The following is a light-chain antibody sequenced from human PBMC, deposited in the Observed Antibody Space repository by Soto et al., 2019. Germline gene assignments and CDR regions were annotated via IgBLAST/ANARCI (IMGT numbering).Light chain of an antibody. J-gene: IGKJ2*01. Sequence: EIVMTQSPATLSVSPGERATLSCRASQSVSSNLAWYQQKPGQAPRLLIYGASSRATGIPDRFRGSGSGTDFTLTISRLEPEDFAVYYCQHYGSAPYTFGQGTKLEIK. CDR3: QHYGSAPYT. CDR1: QSVSSN. V-gene: IGKV3-20*01. CDR2: GAS.